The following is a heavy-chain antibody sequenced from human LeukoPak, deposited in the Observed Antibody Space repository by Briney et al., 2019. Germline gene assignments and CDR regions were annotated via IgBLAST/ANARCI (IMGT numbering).Heavy chain of an antibody. Sequence: GGSLRLSCAASGFTFGSYGMHWVRQAPGKGLEWVAVISYDGSNKYYADPVKGRFTISRDNSKKTLYLQMNSLRVEDTAVYYCAKDVPALNNYGSGSSGFYWGQGTLVTVSS. V-gene: IGHV3-30*18. CDR3: AKDVPALNNYGSGSSGFY. D-gene: IGHD3-10*01. CDR2: ISYDGSNK. J-gene: IGHJ4*02. CDR1: GFTFGSYG.